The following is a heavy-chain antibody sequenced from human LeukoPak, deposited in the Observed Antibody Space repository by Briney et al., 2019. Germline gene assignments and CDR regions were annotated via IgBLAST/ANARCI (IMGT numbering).Heavy chain of an antibody. CDR3: ASTYVVVTAVHDAFHI. V-gene: IGHV3-7*01. D-gene: IGHD2-21*02. CDR1: GFTFSSYW. J-gene: IGHJ3*02. Sequence: GGSLRLSCAASGFTFSSYWMSWVRQASGKGLEWEANIKQDGSEKYYVDSVKGRFTISRDNAKNSLYLQMNSLRAEDTAVYYCASTYVVVTAVHDAFHIWGQGTMVTVSS. CDR2: IKQDGSEK.